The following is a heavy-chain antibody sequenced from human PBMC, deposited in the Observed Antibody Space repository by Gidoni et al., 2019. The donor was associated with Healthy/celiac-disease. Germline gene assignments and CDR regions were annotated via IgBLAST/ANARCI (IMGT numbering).Heavy chain of an antibody. D-gene: IGHD6-19*01. V-gene: IGHV3-13*01. Sequence: ELQLVESVGGLVQPGGSLRLSCAASGFTFSSYDMHWVRQATGKGLEWVSAIGTAGDTYYPGSVKGRFTISRENAKNSLYLQMNSLRAGDTAVYYCARDKVAGTTHWYFDLWGRGTLVTVSS. J-gene: IGHJ2*01. CDR2: IGTAGDT. CDR3: ARDKVAGTTHWYFDL. CDR1: GFTFSSYD.